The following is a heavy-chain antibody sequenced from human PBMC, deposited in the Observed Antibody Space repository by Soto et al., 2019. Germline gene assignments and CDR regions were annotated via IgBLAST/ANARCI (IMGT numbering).Heavy chain of an antibody. V-gene: IGHV4-4*07. J-gene: IGHJ5*02. CDR3: AIDMGVLPRCFDH. CDR1: GGTMRRYY. D-gene: IGHD2-15*01. CDR2: IYTSGST. Sequence: SEKLPLTCSGSGGTMRRYYWSWFRQPAGKELEWIGRIYTSGSTNYNPSLKSRVTMSVDTSKNQFSLKLSSVTAADTAVHYCAIDMGVLPRCFDHWRPRNFVTV.